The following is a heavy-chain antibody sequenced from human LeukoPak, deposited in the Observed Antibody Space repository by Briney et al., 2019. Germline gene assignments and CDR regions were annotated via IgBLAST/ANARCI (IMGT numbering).Heavy chain of an antibody. CDR3: ARVGRLWFGELTYYFDY. D-gene: IGHD3-10*01. J-gene: IGHJ4*02. V-gene: IGHV3-9*01. CDR1: GFTFDDYA. CDR2: ISWNSGII. Sequence: PGGSLRLSCAASGFTFDDYAMHWVRQAPGKGLEWVSGISWNSGIIGYADSVKGRFTISRDDAKNSLYLQMNSLRAEDTAVYYCARVGRLWFGELTYYFDYWGQGTLVTVSS.